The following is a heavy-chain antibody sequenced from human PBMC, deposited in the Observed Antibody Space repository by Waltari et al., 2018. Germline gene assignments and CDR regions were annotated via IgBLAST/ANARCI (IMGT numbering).Heavy chain of an antibody. CDR2: IYYSGST. D-gene: IGHD6-6*01. Sequence: QVQLQESGPGLVKPSETLSLTCTVSGGSISSYYWSWIRQPPGKGLEWIGYIYYSGSTNYTPSLKSRVTISVDTSKNQFSLKLSSVTAADTAVYYCARAPLLAARGDDAFDIWGQGTMVTVSS. CDR3: ARAPLLAARGDDAFDI. J-gene: IGHJ3*02. V-gene: IGHV4-59*01. CDR1: GGSISSYY.